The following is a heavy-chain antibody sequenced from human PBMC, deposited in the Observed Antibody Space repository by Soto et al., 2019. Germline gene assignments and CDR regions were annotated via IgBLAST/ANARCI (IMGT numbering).Heavy chain of an antibody. Sequence: EVQLVESGGGLVKPGGSLRLSCAASGFTFSSYSMNWVRQAPGKGLEWVSSISSSSSYIYYADSVKGRFTISRDNAKISLYQQMNSLRAEDTAVYYCARDTYSCYEFLTYYFDYWGQGTLVTVSS. J-gene: IGHJ4*02. CDR3: ARDTYSCYEFLTYYFDY. V-gene: IGHV3-21*01. D-gene: IGHD5-12*01. CDR1: GFTFSSYS. CDR2: ISSSSSYI.